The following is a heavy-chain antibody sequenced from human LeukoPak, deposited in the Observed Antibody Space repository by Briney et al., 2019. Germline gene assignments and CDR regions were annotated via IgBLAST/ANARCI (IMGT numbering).Heavy chain of an antibody. J-gene: IGHJ6*03. D-gene: IGHD6-13*01. Sequence: ASVKVSCKASGYTFTGYYMHWVRQAPGQGLEWMGWINPNSGGTNYAQKFQGRVTMTRDTSISTVYMELSRLRSDDTAVYYCAREGHDGIGQLSYYMDVWGKGTTVTVSS. CDR2: INPNSGGT. V-gene: IGHV1-2*02. CDR3: AREGHDGIGQLSYYMDV. CDR1: GYTFTGYY.